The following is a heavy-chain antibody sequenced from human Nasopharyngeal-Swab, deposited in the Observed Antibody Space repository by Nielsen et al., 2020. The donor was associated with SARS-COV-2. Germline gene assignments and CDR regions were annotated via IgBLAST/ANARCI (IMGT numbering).Heavy chain of an antibody. CDR1: GGSISSGGYY. Sequence: ESLKISCTVSGGSISSGGYYWSWIRQHPGKGLEWIGYIYYSGSTNYNPSLKSRVTISVDTSKNQFSLKLSSVTAADTAVYYCAREVRRTYYYGMDVWGQGTTVTVSS. J-gene: IGHJ6*02. CDR3: AREVRRTYYYGMDV. D-gene: IGHD1-1*01. V-gene: IGHV4-61*08. CDR2: IYYSGST.